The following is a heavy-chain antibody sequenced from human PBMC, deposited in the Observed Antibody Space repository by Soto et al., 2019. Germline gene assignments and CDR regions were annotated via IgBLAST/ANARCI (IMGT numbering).Heavy chain of an antibody. V-gene: IGHV3-30*18. CDR1: GFTFSSYG. CDR2: ISYDGSNK. Sequence: GGSLRLSCAASGFTFSSYGMHWVRQAPGKGLEWVAVISYDGSNKYYADSVKGRFTISRDNSKNTLYLQMNSLRAEDTAVYYCAKGRYDILTGYYWALDYWAREPWSPLL. J-gene: IGHJ4*02. D-gene: IGHD3-9*01. CDR3: AKGRYDILTGYYWALDY.